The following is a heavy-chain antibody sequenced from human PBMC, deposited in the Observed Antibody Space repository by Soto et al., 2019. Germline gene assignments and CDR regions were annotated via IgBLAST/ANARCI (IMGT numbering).Heavy chain of an antibody. J-gene: IGHJ4*02. CDR2: IKEDGSEK. CDR1: GFIFSNFW. CDR3: VRGGSHSFDY. Sequence: EVQLVESGGGLVQPGGSLRLSCAASGFIFSNFWMSWVRQAPGKGLERVANIKEDGSEKYHVDSVKGRFTISRDNVKNLMYLQMDSLRAEDTAVYKCVRGGSHSFDYCGQGTLVTVSS. V-gene: IGHV3-7*05. D-gene: IGHD1-26*01.